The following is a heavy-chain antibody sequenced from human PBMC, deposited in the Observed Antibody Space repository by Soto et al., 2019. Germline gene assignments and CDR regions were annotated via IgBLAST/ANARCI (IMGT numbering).Heavy chain of an antibody. D-gene: IGHD2-15*01. J-gene: IGHJ5*02. Sequence: SAKVSCKASGGTFSSYAIRWVRQAPGQGLEWMGGIIPIFGTANYAQKFQGRVTITADESTSTAYMELSSLRSEDTAVYYCARAVVVVAANTVYNWFDPWGQGTLVTVSS. CDR2: IIPIFGTA. V-gene: IGHV1-69*13. CDR1: GGTFSSYA. CDR3: ARAVVVVAANTVYNWFDP.